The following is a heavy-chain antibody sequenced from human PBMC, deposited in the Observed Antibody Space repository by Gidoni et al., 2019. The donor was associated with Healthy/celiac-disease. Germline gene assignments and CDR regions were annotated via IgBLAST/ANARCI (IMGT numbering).Heavy chain of an antibody. CDR3: ARHSISHVVSWFDP. J-gene: IGHJ5*02. CDR2: IHYSGST. V-gene: IGHV4-39*01. CDR1: GGSISRSSYD. Sequence: QLQLQESGPGLVKPSATLSLTCTFPGGSISRSSYDRGWIRQPPGKRLEWIGSIHYSGSTYYNPSLKSRVTISVDTSKNQFSRKLSSVTAADTAVYYCARHSISHVVSWFDPWGQGTLVTVSS. D-gene: IGHD3-9*01.